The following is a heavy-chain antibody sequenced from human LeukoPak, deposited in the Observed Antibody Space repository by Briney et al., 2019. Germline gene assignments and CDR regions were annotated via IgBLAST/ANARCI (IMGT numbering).Heavy chain of an antibody. Sequence: KTSETLSLTCTVSGGSISSYYWSWIRQPPGKGLEWIGYIYYSGSTNYNPSLKSRVAISVDTSKNQFSLKLSSVTAADTAVYYCARLSLYNTQDYWGQGTLVTVSS. V-gene: IGHV4-59*08. J-gene: IGHJ4*02. CDR3: ARLSLYNTQDY. CDR2: IYYSGST. CDR1: GGSISSYY. D-gene: IGHD5-24*01.